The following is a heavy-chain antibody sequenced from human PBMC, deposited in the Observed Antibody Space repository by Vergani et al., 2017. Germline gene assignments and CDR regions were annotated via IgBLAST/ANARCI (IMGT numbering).Heavy chain of an antibody. Sequence: QVQLQQWGGGLLKPSETLSLTCVVNGGSFTSYLWTWIRQSPGEGLEWVGDIDHTGRPDYNPSLKSRRTMSVDKSRNQFSLTLNSVTATDPAIYFCARVNTETNGHLYYYYYMDVWGQGTAVTVS. J-gene: IGHJ6*03. D-gene: IGHD4-11*01. V-gene: IGHV4-34*01. CDR3: ARVNTETNGHLYYYYYMDV. CDR2: IDHTGRP. CDR1: GGSFTSYL.